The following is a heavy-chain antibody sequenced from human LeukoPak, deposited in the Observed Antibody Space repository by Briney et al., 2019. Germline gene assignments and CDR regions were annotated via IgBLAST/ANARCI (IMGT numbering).Heavy chain of an antibody. CDR2: INPNSGGT. D-gene: IGHD3-10*01. CDR1: GYTFTGYY. J-gene: IGHJ4*02. V-gene: IGHV1-2*02. Sequence: GASMKVSCKASGYTFTGYYMHWVRQAPAQGLEWMGLINPNSGGTKYAQQFQGRVTTSRDTSISTAYMELSRLRSDDTAVYYCARDPSDAPYYYGSGSYSPRNLFDYWGQGTLVTVSS. CDR3: ARDPSDAPYYYGSGSYSPRNLFDY.